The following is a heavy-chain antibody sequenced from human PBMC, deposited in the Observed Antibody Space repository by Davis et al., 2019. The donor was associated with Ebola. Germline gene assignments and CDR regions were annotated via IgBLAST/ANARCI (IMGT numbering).Heavy chain of an antibody. CDR2: ISAGGGTT. V-gene: IGHV3-23*01. CDR1: GFTFSTYA. CDR3: AKGKDRDY. D-gene: IGHD2-15*01. J-gene: IGHJ4*02. Sequence: GESLKISCAASGFTFSTYAMSWVRQAPGKGLEWVSTISAGGGTTYYAGSVKGRFTVSRDNSKKTMYLQMNSLRAEDTAVYYCAKGKDRDYWGQGTLVTVSS.